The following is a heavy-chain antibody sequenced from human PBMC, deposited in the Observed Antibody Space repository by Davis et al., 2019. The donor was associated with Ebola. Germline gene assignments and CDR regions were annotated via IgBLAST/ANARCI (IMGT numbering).Heavy chain of an antibody. Sequence: ASVKVSCKASGYTFTSYGISWVRQAPGQGLEWMGWISAYNGNTNYAQKLQGRVTMTTDTSTSTAYMELRSLRSDDTAVYYCARQGVLLWFGESNYGMDVWGKGTTVTVSS. J-gene: IGHJ6*04. CDR3: ARQGVLLWFGESNYGMDV. CDR2: ISAYNGNT. CDR1: GYTFTSYG. D-gene: IGHD3-10*01. V-gene: IGHV1-18*01.